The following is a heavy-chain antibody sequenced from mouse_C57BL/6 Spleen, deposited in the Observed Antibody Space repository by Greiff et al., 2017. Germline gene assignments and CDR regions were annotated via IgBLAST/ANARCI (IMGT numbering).Heavy chain of an antibody. CDR3: ARHEDYTDAMDY. Sequence: VQVVESGAELVKPGASVKLSCKASGYTFTEYTIHWVKQRSGQGLEWIGWFYPGSGSIKYNEKFKDKATLTADKSSSTVYMELSRLTSEDSAVYFCARHEDYTDAMDYWGQGTSVTVSS. CDR1: GYTFTEYT. V-gene: IGHV1-62-2*01. D-gene: IGHD2-12*01. J-gene: IGHJ4*01. CDR2: FYPGSGSI.